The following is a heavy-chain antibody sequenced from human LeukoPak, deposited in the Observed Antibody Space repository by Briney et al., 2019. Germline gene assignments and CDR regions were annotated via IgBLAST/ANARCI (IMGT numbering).Heavy chain of an antibody. Sequence: PSQTLSLTCTVSGGSISSGSYYWSWIRQPAGKGLEWIGRIYTSGSTNYNPSLKSRDTISVDTSKNQFSLKLSSVTAADTAVYYCAGDTAMARIDYWGQGTLVTVSS. CDR2: IYTSGST. V-gene: IGHV4-61*02. CDR1: GGSISSGSYY. J-gene: IGHJ4*02. CDR3: AGDTAMARIDY. D-gene: IGHD5-18*01.